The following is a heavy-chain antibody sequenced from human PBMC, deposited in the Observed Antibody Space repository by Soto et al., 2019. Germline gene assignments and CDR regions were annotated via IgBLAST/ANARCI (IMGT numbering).Heavy chain of an antibody. J-gene: IGHJ3*01. CDR3: ARDFKYSGYDAA. CDR1: GFTFSSYS. D-gene: IGHD5-12*01. V-gene: IGHV3-48*01. Sequence: GGSLRLSCAASGFTFSSYSMNWVRQAPGKELEWVSYISSSSSTIYYADSVKGRFTISRDNAKNSLYLQMNSLRAEDTAVYYCARDFKYSGYDAAWGQGTMVTVSS. CDR2: ISSSSSTI.